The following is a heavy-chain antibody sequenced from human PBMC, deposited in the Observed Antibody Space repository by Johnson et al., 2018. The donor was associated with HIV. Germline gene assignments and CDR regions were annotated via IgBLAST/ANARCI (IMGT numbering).Heavy chain of an antibody. J-gene: IGHJ3*02. CDR1: GFTFSNAW. CDR2: ISYDGSNQ. D-gene: IGHD2-21*02. CDR3: ARDGGGSDIVVVTARNAFDI. Sequence: VQLVESGGGLVKPGGSLRLSCAASGFTFSNAWMSWVRQIPGKGLEWVAVISYDGSNQNYAESVKGRFTISRDNSKNTLYLQMNSLRAEDTAVFYCARDGGGSDIVVVTARNAFDIWGQGTMVTVSS. V-gene: IGHV3-30-3*01.